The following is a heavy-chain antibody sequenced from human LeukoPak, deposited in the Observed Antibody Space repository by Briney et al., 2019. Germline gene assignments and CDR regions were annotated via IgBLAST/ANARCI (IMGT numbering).Heavy chain of an antibody. CDR2: IYSGGST. D-gene: IGHD3-22*01. CDR1: GFTFSSNY. Sequence: PGGSLRLSCAASGFTFSSNYMSWVRQAPGKGLEWVSVIYSGGSTYYSDSVKGRFTISRDNSKNTLYLQMNSLRAEDTAVYYCARDAAGGSYYYDSSGYSFDYWGQGTLVTVSS. CDR3: ARDAAGGSYYYDSSGYSFDY. V-gene: IGHV3-53*01. J-gene: IGHJ4*02.